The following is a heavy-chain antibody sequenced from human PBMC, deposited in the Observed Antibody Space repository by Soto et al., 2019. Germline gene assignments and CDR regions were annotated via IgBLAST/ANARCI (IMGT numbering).Heavy chain of an antibody. J-gene: IGHJ5*02. CDR1: GGSMSSGGYY. CDR3: ASYSSSSMDNWFDP. Sequence: SETLSLTCTVSGGSMSSGGYYWSWIRQHPGKGLEWIGYIYYSGSTYYNPSLKSRVTISVDTSKNQFSLKLSSVTAADTAVYYCASYSSSSMDNWFDPWGQGTLVTVS. CDR2: IYYSGST. D-gene: IGHD6-6*01. V-gene: IGHV4-31*03.